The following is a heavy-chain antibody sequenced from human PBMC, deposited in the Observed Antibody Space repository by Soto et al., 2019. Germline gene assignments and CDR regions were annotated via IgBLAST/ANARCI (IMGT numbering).Heavy chain of an antibody. J-gene: IGHJ4*02. CDR3: ARGRPLDY. CDR1: GGSISSGGYY. Sequence: QVQLQESGPGPVKPSQTLSLTCTVSGGSISSGGYYWSWIRKHPGKGLEWIGYIYYSGSTYYNPSLKSRVTISVDTSKDQFSLKLSSVTAADPAESYCARGRPLDYWGQGTLFTVSS. CDR2: IYYSGST. V-gene: IGHV4-31*03.